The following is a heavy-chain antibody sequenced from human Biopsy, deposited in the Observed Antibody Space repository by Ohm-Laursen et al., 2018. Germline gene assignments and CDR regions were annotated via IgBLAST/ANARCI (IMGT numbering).Heavy chain of an antibody. V-gene: IGHV4-59*01. CDR3: VRSNYHYYGFDV. Sequence: SETLSLTCTVSGGSISRDYWAWIRQPPGKGLQWIGYTYYSGSTNYNPPLNSRVTIAVDTSKNQFSLRLTSVTAADTAVYYCVRSNYHYYGFDVWGQGTTVTVPS. J-gene: IGHJ6*02. CDR1: GGSISRDY. CDR2: TYYSGST.